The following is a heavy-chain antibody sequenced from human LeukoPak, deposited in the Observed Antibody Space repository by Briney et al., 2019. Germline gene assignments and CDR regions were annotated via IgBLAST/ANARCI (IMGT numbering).Heavy chain of an antibody. Sequence: GGSLRLSCAASGFTFSSHGMHWVREAPGKGLVWVSHISIDGETTNYADSVKGRFTISRDNAKSTLYLQMNSMRAEDTAVYYCARTNVQRSFDYWGQGSLVTVSS. CDR2: ISIDGETT. D-gene: IGHD1-1*01. J-gene: IGHJ4*02. V-gene: IGHV3-74*01. CDR3: ARTNVQRSFDY. CDR1: GFTFSSHG.